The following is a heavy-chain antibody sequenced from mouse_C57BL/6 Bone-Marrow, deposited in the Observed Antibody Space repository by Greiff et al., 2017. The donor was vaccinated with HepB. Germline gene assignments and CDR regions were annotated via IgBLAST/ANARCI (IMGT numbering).Heavy chain of an antibody. J-gene: IGHJ2*01. CDR1: GFNIKDDY. D-gene: IGHD1-1*01. CDR3: TTLNTTVVDFDY. Sequence: VQLQQSGAELVRPGASVKLSCTASGFNIKDDYMHWVKQRPEQGLEWIGWIDPENGDTEYASKFQGKATITADTSSNTAYLQLSSLTSEDTAVYYCTTLNTTVVDFDYWGQGTTLTVSS. CDR2: IDPENGDT. V-gene: IGHV14-4*01.